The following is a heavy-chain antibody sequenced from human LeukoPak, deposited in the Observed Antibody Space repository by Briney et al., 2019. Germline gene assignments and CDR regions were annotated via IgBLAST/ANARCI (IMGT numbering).Heavy chain of an antibody. CDR2: MYSSGST. Sequence: SETLSLTCAVYGGSFSGYYWGWIRQPPGKGLEWIGSMYSSGSTYYNPSLKSRVTISVDTSKNQFSLKLSSVTAADTAVYYCARSGSGYLRYYFDYWGQGTLVTVSS. CDR1: GGSFSGYY. V-gene: IGHV4-34*01. CDR3: ARSGSGYLRYYFDY. J-gene: IGHJ4*02. D-gene: IGHD5-12*01.